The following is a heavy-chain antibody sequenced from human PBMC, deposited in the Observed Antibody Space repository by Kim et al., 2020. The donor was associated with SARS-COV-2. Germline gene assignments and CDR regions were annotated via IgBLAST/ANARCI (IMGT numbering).Heavy chain of an antibody. CDR3: ARDLTSSSHPRGMDV. D-gene: IGHD6-13*01. V-gene: IGHV4-59*01. Sequence: SETLSLTCTVSGGSISSYYWSWIRQPPGKGLEWIGYIYYSGSTNYNPSLKSRVTISVDTSKNQFSLKLSSVTAADTAVYYCARDLTSSSHPRGMDVWGQGTTVTVSS. J-gene: IGHJ6*02. CDR2: IYYSGST. CDR1: GGSISSYY.